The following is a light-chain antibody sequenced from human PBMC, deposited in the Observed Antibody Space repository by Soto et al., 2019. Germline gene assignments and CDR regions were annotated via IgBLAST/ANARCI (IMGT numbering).Light chain of an antibody. V-gene: IGKV1-8*01. CDR2: AAS. J-gene: IGKJ5*01. CDR1: QGIRSY. CDR3: QQYYTYPRT. Sequence: AIRMTQSPSSLSASTGDRVTITCRATQGIRSYLDWFQQKPGKAPKLLIYAASTLQSGVPSRFSGSGSGTDLSLTISLLQSEDFATYFCQQYYTYPRTFGQGTRLELK.